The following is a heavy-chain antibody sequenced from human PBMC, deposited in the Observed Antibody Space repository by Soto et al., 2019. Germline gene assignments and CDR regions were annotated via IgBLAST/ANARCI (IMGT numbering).Heavy chain of an antibody. J-gene: IGHJ4*02. V-gene: IGHV4-59*01. CDR2: IYYSGST. CDR1: GGSITHYY. Sequence: SETLSLTCSVSGGSITHYYWSWIRQSPGKGLEWIGYIYYSGSTTYNPSLKNRVTISVDTSKNQFSLKLTSMTAADTAVYYCAGVSGVSPYLFEIWGQGILVTVSS. D-gene: IGHD3-10*01. CDR3: AGVSGVSPYLFEI.